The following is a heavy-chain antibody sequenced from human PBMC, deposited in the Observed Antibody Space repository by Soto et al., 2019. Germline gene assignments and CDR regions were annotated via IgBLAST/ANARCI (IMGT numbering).Heavy chain of an antibody. CDR3: AREGIWSGSLWYYYYGMDV. J-gene: IGHJ6*02. Sequence: QVQLVESGGGVVQPGRSLRPSCAASGFTFSSYAMHWVRQAPGKGLEWVAVISYDGSNKYYADSVKGRFTISRDNSKNTLYLQMNSLRAEDTAVYYCAREGIWSGSLWYYYYGMDVWGQGTTVTVSS. D-gene: IGHD3-3*01. CDR1: GFTFSSYA. V-gene: IGHV3-30-3*01. CDR2: ISYDGSNK.